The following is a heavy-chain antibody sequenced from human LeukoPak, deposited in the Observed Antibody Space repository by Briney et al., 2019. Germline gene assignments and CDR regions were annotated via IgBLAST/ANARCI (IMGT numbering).Heavy chain of an antibody. V-gene: IGHV3-30-3*01. Sequence: GRSLRLSCAASGFTFRSHAMDWVRQAPGKGLEWVAVISYDGSNKNYADSVKGRFTISRDNSKNTLYLQMNSLRAEDTAVYYCARDRYDILTGYPKVYGMDAWGQGTTVTVSS. CDR2: ISYDGSNK. D-gene: IGHD3-9*01. CDR1: GFTFRSHA. J-gene: IGHJ6*02. CDR3: ARDRYDILTGYPKVYGMDA.